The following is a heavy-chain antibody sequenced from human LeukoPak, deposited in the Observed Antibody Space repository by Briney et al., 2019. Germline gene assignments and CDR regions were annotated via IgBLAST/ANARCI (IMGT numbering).Heavy chain of an antibody. CDR3: ASGITWIQLWTSDYYFDY. CDR1: GGSISSSNYY. Sequence: SETLSLTCTVSGGSISSSNYYWGWIRPPPGKGLEWIGSIYYSGSTYSNPSLKVRVTISVDTSKNQFSLKLSSVTAAATAVYDCASGITWIQLWTSDYYFDYWGQGTLVTVSS. D-gene: IGHD5-18*01. V-gene: IGHV4-39*01. CDR2: IYYSGST. J-gene: IGHJ4*02.